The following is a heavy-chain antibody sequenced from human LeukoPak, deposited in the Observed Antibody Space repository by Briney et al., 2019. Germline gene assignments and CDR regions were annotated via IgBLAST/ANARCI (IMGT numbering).Heavy chain of an antibody. CDR3: AKVPIVVPAAMGYMDV. CDR2: ISGSGGST. CDR1: GFTFSSYA. D-gene: IGHD2-2*01. J-gene: IGHJ6*03. Sequence: GGSLRLSCAASGFTFSSYAMSWVRQAPGKGLEWVSAISGSGGSTYYADSVKGRFTISRDNSKNTLYLQMNSLRAEDTAVYYCAKVPIVVPAAMGYMDVWGKGTTVTVSS. V-gene: IGHV3-23*01.